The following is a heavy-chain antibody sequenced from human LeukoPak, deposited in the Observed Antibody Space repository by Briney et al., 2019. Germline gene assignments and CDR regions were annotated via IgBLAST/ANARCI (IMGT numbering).Heavy chain of an antibody. CDR2: INPNSGGT. Sequence: GASVKVSCKASGYTSTGYYMHWVRQAPGQGLEWMGRINPNSGGTNYAQKFQGRVTMTRDTSISTAYMELSRLRSDDTAVYYCARSKPVEMATIDYWGQGTLVTVSS. CDR1: GYTSTGYY. D-gene: IGHD5-24*01. J-gene: IGHJ4*02. V-gene: IGHV1-2*06. CDR3: ARSKPVEMATIDY.